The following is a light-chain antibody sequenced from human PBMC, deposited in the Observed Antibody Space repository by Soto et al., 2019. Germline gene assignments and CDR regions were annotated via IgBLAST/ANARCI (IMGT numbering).Light chain of an antibody. V-gene: IGLV2-14*03. J-gene: IGLJ1*01. CDR3: YSCSRSSGTRYV. CDR2: DVS. Sequence: QSVLTQPASVSGSPGQSITISCTGTSSDIGAYNYVSWYQQHPGQAPKLMISDVSNRPSGISDRFSGSKSGNTASLTISGLQAKDEADYYCYSCSRSSGTRYVFGTGTKLTVL. CDR1: SSDIGAYNY.